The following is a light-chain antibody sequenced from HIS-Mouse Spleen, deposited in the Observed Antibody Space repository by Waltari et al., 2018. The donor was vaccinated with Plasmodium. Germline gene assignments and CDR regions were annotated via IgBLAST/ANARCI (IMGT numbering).Light chain of an antibody. Sequence: EIVMTQSPATLSVSPGERATLSCRASQSVSSNLAWYQQKPGQAPRPNIYGASTRATGIPARFSGSGSGTEFTLTISSMQSEDLAVYYCQQYNNWPRGTFGQGTKVEIK. V-gene: IGKV3-15*01. CDR1: QSVSSN. CDR2: GAS. J-gene: IGKJ1*01. CDR3: QQYNNWPRGT.